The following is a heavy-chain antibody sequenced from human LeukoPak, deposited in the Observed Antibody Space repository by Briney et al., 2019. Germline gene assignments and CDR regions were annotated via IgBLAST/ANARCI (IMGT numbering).Heavy chain of an antibody. CDR2: LYHPDST. J-gene: IGHJ6*03. V-gene: IGHV4-38-2*01. CDR3: ARQYDSYFYYYLDL. D-gene: IGHD2-2*01. Sequence: PSETLSLTCGVSGYPINNAYYWVWIRQPPGKGLEWIERLYHPDSTYYNPSLKSRVTMSVDTSRNQFSLRLSFVTAGDTAVYYCARQYDSYFYYYLDLWGTGTTVTVSS. CDR1: GYPINNAYY.